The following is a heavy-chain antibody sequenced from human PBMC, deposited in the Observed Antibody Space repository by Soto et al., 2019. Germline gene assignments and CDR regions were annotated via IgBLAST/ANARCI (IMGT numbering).Heavy chain of an antibody. CDR2: IKGDGSRI. CDR3: ARRLPGYYGKDV. D-gene: IGHD5-12*01. J-gene: IGHJ6*01. Sequence: EVQLVESGGGLVQPGGSLRLSCAASGFTFSNYWIHWVRQAPGKGLVWVSRIKGDGSRIAYADSVKGRFIISRDNAKNTVYVQMNRLGDEDSAVYYCARRLPGYYGKDVWGQGTTVTVSS. V-gene: IGHV3-74*01. CDR1: GFTFSNYW.